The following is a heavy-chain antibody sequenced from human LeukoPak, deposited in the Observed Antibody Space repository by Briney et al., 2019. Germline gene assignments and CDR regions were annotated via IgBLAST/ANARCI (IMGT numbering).Heavy chain of an antibody. Sequence: GGSLRLSCAASGFNFNTYWMSWVRQTPGKGLEWVANIKEDGSEKYYMDSVKGRFTISRDNVKNSLYLQMNSLRAEDTAMYYCAREIDSSGYYYVIVPYFDYWGQGALVTVSS. V-gene: IGHV3-7*01. CDR1: GFNFNTYW. D-gene: IGHD3-22*01. CDR3: AREIDSSGYYYVIVPYFDY. J-gene: IGHJ4*02. CDR2: IKEDGSEK.